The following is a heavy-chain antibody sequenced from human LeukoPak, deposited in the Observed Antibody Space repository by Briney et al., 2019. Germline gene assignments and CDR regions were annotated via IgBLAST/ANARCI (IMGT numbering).Heavy chain of an antibody. CDR3: ATSPLTMDWYIDL. J-gene: IGHJ2*01. V-gene: IGHV4-4*02. D-gene: IGHD3-3*01. Sequence: PWGTLSLTCAVSGGSLSSSNWWSWVRQPPGKGLEWIGEIYHSGSTNYNPSLKSRVTISVDKSKNQFSLKPSSVTAADTAVHYSATSPLTMDWYIDLWGRGTLVTVSS. CDR2: IYHSGST. CDR1: GGSLSSSNW.